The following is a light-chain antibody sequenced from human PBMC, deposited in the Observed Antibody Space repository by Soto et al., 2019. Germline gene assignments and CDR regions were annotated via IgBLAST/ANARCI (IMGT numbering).Light chain of an antibody. J-gene: IGLJ2*01. CDR1: SIDVGGYNH. CDR2: AVS. V-gene: IGLV2-14*01. CDR3: CSYTSLSTVV. Sequence: QSALTQPASVSGSPGQSITISCTGTSIDVGGYNHVSWYQHSPGKAPKLILFAVSDRPSAVSHRFSGSKSGNTASLTISGLQAEDEAEYYCCSYTSLSTVVFGGGTTHTVL.